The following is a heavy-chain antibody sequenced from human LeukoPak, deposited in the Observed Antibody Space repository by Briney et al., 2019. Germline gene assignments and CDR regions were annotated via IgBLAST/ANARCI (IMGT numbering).Heavy chain of an antibody. J-gene: IGHJ4*02. D-gene: IGHD1-26*01. CDR3: AAVGAQPGANY. CDR2: IYTSGST. CDR1: GDSISGGFYY. V-gene: IGHV4-61*02. Sequence: PSQTLSLTCTVSGDSISGGFYYWSWIRQPAGTGLEWIGRIYTSGSTNYNPSLRSRITLSVDTSKSQFSLKMTSLTAADTAVYYCAAVGAQPGANYWGQGTLVTVSS.